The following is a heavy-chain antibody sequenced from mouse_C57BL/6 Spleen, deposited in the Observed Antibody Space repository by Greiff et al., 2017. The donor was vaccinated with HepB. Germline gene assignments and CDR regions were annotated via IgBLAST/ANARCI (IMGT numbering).Heavy chain of an antibody. D-gene: IGHD2-4*01. CDR3: ARFDYDGYFDV. CDR2: INPDSSTI. V-gene: IGHV4-1*01. CDR1: GIDFSRYW. Sequence: EVKLLQSGGGLVQPGGSLKLSCAASGIDFSRYWMSWVRRAPGKGLEWIGEINPDSSTINYAPSLKEKFIISRDNAKNTLYLQMSKVRSEDTALYYCARFDYDGYFDVWGTGTTVTVSS. J-gene: IGHJ1*03.